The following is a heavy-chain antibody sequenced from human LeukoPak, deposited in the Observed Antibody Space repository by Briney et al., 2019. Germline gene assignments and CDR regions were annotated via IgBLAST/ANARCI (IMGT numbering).Heavy chain of an antibody. Sequence: PGGSLRLSCAASGFTFSSYAMSWVRQAPGKGLEWVSAISGSGGSTYYADSVKGRFTISRDNSKNTLYLQMNSLRAEDTAVYYCARDLEMATTKGNYWGQGTLVTVSS. CDR3: ARDLEMATTKGNY. CDR2: ISGSGGST. J-gene: IGHJ4*02. D-gene: IGHD5-24*01. V-gene: IGHV3-23*01. CDR1: GFTFSSYA.